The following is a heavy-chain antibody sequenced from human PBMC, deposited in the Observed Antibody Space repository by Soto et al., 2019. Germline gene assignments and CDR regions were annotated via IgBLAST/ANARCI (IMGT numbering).Heavy chain of an antibody. CDR3: ARDSAATPVYYYYGLDV. D-gene: IGHD2-2*01. Sequence: SVKVSCKASGGTFSSYAISWVRQAPGQGLEWMGGIIPIFGTANYAQKFQGRVTITSDESTSTAYMELSSLRSEDTAVYYCARDSAATPVYYYYGLDVWGQGTTVTVSS. CDR2: IIPIFGTA. CDR1: GGTFSSYA. V-gene: IGHV1-69*13. J-gene: IGHJ6*02.